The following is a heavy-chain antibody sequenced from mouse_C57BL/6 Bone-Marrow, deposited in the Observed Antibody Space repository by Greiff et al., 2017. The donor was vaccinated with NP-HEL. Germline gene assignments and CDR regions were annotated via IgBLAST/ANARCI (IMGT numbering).Heavy chain of an antibody. CDR1: GFNIKNTY. V-gene: IGHV14-3*01. J-gene: IGHJ4*01. CDR3: ATTPFYYYGSRYALRY. Sequence: VQLQQSGAELVRPGASVKLSCTASGFNIKNTYMHWVKQRPEQGLEWIGRIDPADGNTKYAPKFQGKATITADTSSNTAYLQLSSLTSEDTAICYCATTPFYYYGSRYALRYWGQGTSVTVSS. CDR2: IDPADGNT. D-gene: IGHD1-1*01.